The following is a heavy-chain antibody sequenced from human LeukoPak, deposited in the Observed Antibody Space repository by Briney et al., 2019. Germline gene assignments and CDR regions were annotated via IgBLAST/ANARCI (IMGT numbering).Heavy chain of an antibody. J-gene: IGHJ3*02. D-gene: IGHD3-22*01. V-gene: IGHV4-31*03. CDR2: IYYSGST. Sequence: SETLSLTCTVSGGSISSGGYYWSWIRQHPGKGLEWIGYIYYSGSTYYNPSLKSRVTISVDTSKNQFSLKLSSVTAADTAVYYCATGRDYYDSSGYWEFGAFDIWGQGTMVTVSS. CDR1: GGSISSGGYY. CDR3: ATGRDYYDSSGYWEFGAFDI.